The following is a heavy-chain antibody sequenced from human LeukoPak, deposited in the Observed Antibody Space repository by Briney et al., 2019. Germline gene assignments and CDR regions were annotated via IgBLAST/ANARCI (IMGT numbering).Heavy chain of an antibody. Sequence: SVKVSCKASGGTFSSYAISWVRQAPGQGLEWMGGVIPIFGTANYAQKFQGRVTITADESTSTAYMELSSLRSEDTAVYYCARSRSIRRVGITIFGVVIDAFDIWGQRTMVTVSS. CDR1: GGTFSSYA. CDR3: ARSRSIRRVGITIFGVVIDAFDI. V-gene: IGHV1-69*13. J-gene: IGHJ3*02. D-gene: IGHD3-3*01. CDR2: VIPIFGTA.